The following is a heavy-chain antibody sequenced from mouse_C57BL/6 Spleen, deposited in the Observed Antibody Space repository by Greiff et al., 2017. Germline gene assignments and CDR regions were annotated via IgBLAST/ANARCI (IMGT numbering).Heavy chain of an antibody. CDR3: ARESTTVVARYFDC. CDR1: GYTFTSYW. D-gene: IGHD1-1*01. J-gene: IGHJ2*01. Sequence: QVQLQQPGTELVKPGASVKLSCKASGYTFTSYWMHWVKQRPGQGLEWIGNINPSNGGTNYNEKFKSKATLTVDKSSSTAYMQLSSLTSEDSAVYYCARESTTVVARYFDCWGQGTTLTVSS. CDR2: INPSNGGT. V-gene: IGHV1-53*01.